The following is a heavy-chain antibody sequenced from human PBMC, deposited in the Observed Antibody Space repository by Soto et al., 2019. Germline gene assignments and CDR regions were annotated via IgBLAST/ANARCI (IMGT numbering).Heavy chain of an antibody. D-gene: IGHD2-15*01. V-gene: IGHV3-23*01. CDR2: VSIGGST. CDR3: AKRRGAGGDFDY. Sequence: DVQLLESGGGLVQPEGSLRLSCAASGFTFSSYAMGWVRQGPGKGLEWVAVVSIGGSTHYAVSVRGRFTISRDNSKNTLSLQMNSLTAEDTAVYFCAKRRGAGGDFDYWGQGALVTVSS. J-gene: IGHJ4*02. CDR1: GFTFSSYA.